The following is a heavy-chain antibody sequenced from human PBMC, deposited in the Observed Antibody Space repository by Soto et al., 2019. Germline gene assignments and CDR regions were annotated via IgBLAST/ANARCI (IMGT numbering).Heavy chain of an antibody. J-gene: IGHJ4*02. V-gene: IGHV1-2*02. CDR1: GYTFTGYY. Sequence: QVQLVQSGAEVKKPGASVKVSCKASGYTFTGYYMHWVRQAPGQGLEWMGWINPNSGGTNYAQKFQGRVTMTRDTSISTAYIELSRLRSDDKAVYYCARDPSPLGVITRGYGYLGQGTLVTVSS. CDR2: INPNSGGT. D-gene: IGHD3-22*01. CDR3: ARDPSPLGVITRGYGY.